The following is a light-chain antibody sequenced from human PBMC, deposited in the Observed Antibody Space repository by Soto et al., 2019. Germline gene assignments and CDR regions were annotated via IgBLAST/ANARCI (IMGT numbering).Light chain of an antibody. CDR3: AAWDDSLNAVV. CDR2: SNN. V-gene: IGLV1-44*01. J-gene: IGLJ2*01. Sequence: QSVLTQPPSASGTPGQRVTISCSGSSSNIGRNTVNWYQQLPGTAPKLLIYSNNQRPSGVPDRFSGSKSGTSASLAISGLQSEDEADYYCAAWDDSLNAVVLGGGTKLTVL. CDR1: SSNIGRNT.